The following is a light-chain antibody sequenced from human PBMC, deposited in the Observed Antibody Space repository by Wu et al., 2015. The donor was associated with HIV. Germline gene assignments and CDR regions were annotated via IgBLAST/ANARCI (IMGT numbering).Light chain of an antibody. CDR3: QQYGSSPQWT. CDR1: QSVSSSY. CDR2: GAS. J-gene: IGKJ1*01. V-gene: IGKV3-20*01. Sequence: EVVMTQSPGTLSLSPGERATLSCRASQSVSSSYLAWYQQKPGQAPRLLIYGASSRATGIPDRFSGSGSGTDFTLTIGRLEPEDFAVYYCQQYGSSPQWTFGQGTKVEIK.